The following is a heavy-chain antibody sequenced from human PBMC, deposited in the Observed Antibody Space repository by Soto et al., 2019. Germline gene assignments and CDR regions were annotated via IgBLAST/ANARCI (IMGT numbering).Heavy chain of an antibody. CDR1: GFTVSTYG. Sequence: QVQLVESGGGVVQPGRSLRLSCAVSGFTVSTYGMHWVRQAPGKGLEWVAVISRDGGTKYYADSVKGRFTISRDDSRNTLFLEMNSLRGDDMAVYYCTGEVESGYWGQGTLFTVSS. J-gene: IGHJ4*02. CDR3: TGEVESGY. CDR2: ISRDGGTK. D-gene: IGHD2-8*02. V-gene: IGHV3-30*03.